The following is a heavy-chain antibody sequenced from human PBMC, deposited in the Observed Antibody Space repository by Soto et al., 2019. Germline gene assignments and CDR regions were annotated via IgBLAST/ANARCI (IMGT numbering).Heavy chain of an antibody. CDR3: ARHDYGDYGDY. CDR2: IIPILGIA. V-gene: IGHV1-69*02. J-gene: IGHJ4*02. D-gene: IGHD4-17*01. CDR1: GSTFSSYT. Sequence: QVQLVQSGAEVKKPGSSVKVSCKASGSTFSSYTISWVRQAPGQGLEWMGRIIPILGIANYAQKFQGRVTITADKSTSTAYMELSSLRCEDTAVYYCARHDYGDYGDYWGQGTLVTVSS.